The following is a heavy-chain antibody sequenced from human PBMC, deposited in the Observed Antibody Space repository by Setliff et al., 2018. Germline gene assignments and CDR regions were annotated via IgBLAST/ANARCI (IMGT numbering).Heavy chain of an antibody. D-gene: IGHD3-3*01. CDR1: GYTFSDYY. CDR2: INPNRGGT. Sequence: ASVKVSCKTSGYTFSDYYIHWVRQAPGQGLEWMGWINPNRGGTSYARKFEGRVTVTRDTSISTAYMELSRLRYDDTAIYYCARDGSSVIRFLEWSYYYYYMDVWGKGTTVTVSS. J-gene: IGHJ6*03. CDR3: ARDGSSVIRFLEWSYYYYYMDV. V-gene: IGHV1-2*02.